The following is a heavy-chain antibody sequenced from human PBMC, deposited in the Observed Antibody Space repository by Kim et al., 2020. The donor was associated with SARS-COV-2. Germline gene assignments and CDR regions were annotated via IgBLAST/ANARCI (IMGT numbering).Heavy chain of an antibody. CDR1: GFTFDDYA. Sequence: GGSLRLSCAASGFTFDDYAMHWVRQAPGKGLEWVSGISWNSGSIGYADSVKGRFTISRDNAKNSLYLQMNSLRAEDTALYYCAKDSGSYYGCDYWGQGTLVTVSS. V-gene: IGHV3-9*01. D-gene: IGHD1-26*01. CDR2: ISWNSGSI. CDR3: AKDSGSYYGCDY. J-gene: IGHJ4*02.